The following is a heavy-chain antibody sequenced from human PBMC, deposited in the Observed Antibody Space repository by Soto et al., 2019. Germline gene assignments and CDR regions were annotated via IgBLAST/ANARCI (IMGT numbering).Heavy chain of an antibody. J-gene: IGHJ4*02. CDR1: GFTFSSYA. Sequence: GGSMRLSCAASGFTFSSYAMHWVRQAPGKGLEWVAVISYDGINKYYADSVKGRFTISRDNSKNTRYLQMNSLRAEDTAVYYCASEHTMVRGVTGYFGVWGQGT. CDR2: ISYDGINK. CDR3: ASEHTMVRGVTGYFGV. D-gene: IGHD3-10*01. V-gene: IGHV3-30-3*01.